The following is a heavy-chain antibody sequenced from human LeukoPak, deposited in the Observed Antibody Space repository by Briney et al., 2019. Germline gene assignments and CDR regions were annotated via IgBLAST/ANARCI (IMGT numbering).Heavy chain of an antibody. J-gene: IGHJ6*02. CDR2: IHYRGTT. CDR3: ASLNYYFYSTDV. CDR1: GGSITTYY. Sequence: SETLSLTCTLSGGSITTYYWSCIRQPPGKGLEWIGYIHYRGTTNYNASLKSRFTISVDTSKNQFSLNMRSVTASDTAVYYCASLNYYFYSTDVWGQGTSVTVSS. V-gene: IGHV4-59*08.